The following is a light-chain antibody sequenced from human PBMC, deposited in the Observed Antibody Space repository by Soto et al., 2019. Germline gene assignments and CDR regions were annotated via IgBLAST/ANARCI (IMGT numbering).Light chain of an antibody. CDR2: GAS. V-gene: IGKV3-20*01. J-gene: IGKJ5*01. Sequence: THSPSTLSLSPGESATLSCRASQSVSRSYLAWYQQKPGQAPRLLIYGASSRATGIPDRFSGSGSGTDFTLTISRLEPEDFAVYYCQHYDNSPITFGQGTQLEIK. CDR3: QHYDNSPIT. CDR1: QSVSRSY.